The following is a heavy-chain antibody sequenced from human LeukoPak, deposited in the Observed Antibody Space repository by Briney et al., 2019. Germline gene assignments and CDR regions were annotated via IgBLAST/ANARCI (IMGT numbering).Heavy chain of an antibody. D-gene: IGHD7-27*01. V-gene: IGHV4-31*03. Sequence: SETLSLACTVSGGSISSGVYYWTWIRQLPGKGLEWIGYIYSSGNTYYNASLKTRVTISVDTSKNQFSLHLDSVTPEDTAVYYYARDADWGYDAFDIWGQGTMVTVSS. CDR1: GGSISSGVYY. J-gene: IGHJ3*02. CDR3: ARDADWGYDAFDI. CDR2: IYSSGNT.